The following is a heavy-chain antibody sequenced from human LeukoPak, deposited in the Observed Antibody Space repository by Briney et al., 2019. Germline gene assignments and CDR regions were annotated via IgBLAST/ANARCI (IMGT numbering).Heavy chain of an antibody. Sequence: GGSLRLSCAASGFTFSSYAMSWVRQAPGKRLEWVSAISGSGGSTYYADSVKGRFTISRDNSKNTLYLQMNSLRAEDTAVYYCAKDLLSSSWYHFDYWGQGTLVTVSS. CDR3: AKDLLSSSWYHFDY. D-gene: IGHD6-13*01. CDR1: GFTFSSYA. CDR2: ISGSGGST. J-gene: IGHJ4*02. V-gene: IGHV3-23*01.